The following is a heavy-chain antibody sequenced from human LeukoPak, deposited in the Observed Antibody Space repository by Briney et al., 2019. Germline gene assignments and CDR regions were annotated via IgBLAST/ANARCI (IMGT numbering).Heavy chain of an antibody. CDR3: ARDGNYYGSGNPFDY. CDR1: GYSISSGYY. Sequence: SETLSLTCAVSGYSISSGYYWGWIRQPPGKGLEWIGSIYHSGSTYYDPSLKSRVTISVDTSKNRFSLKLSSVTAADTAVYYCARDGNYYGSGNPFDYWGQGTLVTVSS. CDR2: IYHSGST. V-gene: IGHV4-38-2*02. D-gene: IGHD3-10*01. J-gene: IGHJ4*02.